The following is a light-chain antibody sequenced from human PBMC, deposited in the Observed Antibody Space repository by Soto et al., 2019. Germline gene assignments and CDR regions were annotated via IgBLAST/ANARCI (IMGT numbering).Light chain of an antibody. V-gene: IGLV2-23*01. CDR2: EGS. J-gene: IGLJ1*01. Sequence: QSALTQPASVSGSPGQSITISCTGTSSVVGSYNLVSWYQQHPGKAPKLMIYEGSKRPSGVSNRFSGSKSGNTASLTISGLQAEDEADDYCCSYAGSSTFVFGTGTKLTVL. CDR1: SSVVGSYNL. CDR3: CSYAGSSTFV.